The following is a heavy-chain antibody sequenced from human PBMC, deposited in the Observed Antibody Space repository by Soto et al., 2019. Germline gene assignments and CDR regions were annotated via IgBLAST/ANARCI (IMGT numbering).Heavy chain of an antibody. CDR1: GGSISSYY. CDR2: IYTSGST. CDR3: ARASGSDYYDSSGYYYSYFDY. J-gene: IGHJ4*02. Sequence: QVQLQESGPGLVKPSETLFLTCTVSGGSISSYYWSWIRQPAGKGLEWIGRIYTSGSTNYNPSLKSRVTMSVDTSKNQFSLKLSSVTAADTAVYYCARASGSDYYDSSGYYYSYFDYWGQGTLVTVSS. V-gene: IGHV4-4*07. D-gene: IGHD3-22*01.